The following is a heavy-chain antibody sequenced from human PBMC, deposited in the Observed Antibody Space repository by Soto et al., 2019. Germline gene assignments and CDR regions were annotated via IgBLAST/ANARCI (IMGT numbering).Heavy chain of an antibody. V-gene: IGHV4-61*01. Sequence: SETLSLTCTVSGGSVSSGSYYWSWIRQPPGKGLEWIGYIYYSGSTNYNPSLKSRVTISVDTSKNQFSLKLSSVTAADTAVYYCASSTLLGYSSSSGWYFDLWGRGTLVTVSS. CDR1: GGSVSSGSYY. CDR2: IYYSGST. J-gene: IGHJ2*01. CDR3: ASSTLLGYSSSSGWYFDL. D-gene: IGHD6-6*01.